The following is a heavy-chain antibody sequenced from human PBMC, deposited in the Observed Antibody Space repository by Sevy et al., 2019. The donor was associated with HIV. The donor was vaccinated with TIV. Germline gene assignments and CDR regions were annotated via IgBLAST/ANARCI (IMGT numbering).Heavy chain of an antibody. CDR2: IKGSGDNT. CDR1: GFTFSSYA. D-gene: IGHD7-27*01. Sequence: GGSLRLSCEASGFTFSSYAMSWVRQAPGKGLEWVSSIKGSGDNTYYADSVKGRFTISRDNAKNTLSLQMNSLRAEDTAVYYCAKDVGTVYLYYVDYWGQGTLVTVSS. CDR3: AKDVGTVYLYYVDY. J-gene: IGHJ4*02. V-gene: IGHV3-23*01.